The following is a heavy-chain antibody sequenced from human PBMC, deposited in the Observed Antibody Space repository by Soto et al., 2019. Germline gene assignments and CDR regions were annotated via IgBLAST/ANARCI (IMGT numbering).Heavy chain of an antibody. J-gene: IGHJ4*02. V-gene: IGHV3-48*03. CDR3: ARAHYYDNTGQPPV. Sequence: GGSLRLSCVASGFTFSTFEMNWVRQAPGKGLEWVSYISSSGSPIYYAESVKGRFTISRDNAKNSLFLQMDSLRAEDTAVYYCARAHYYDNTGQPPVGGQGTLVTVSS. D-gene: IGHD3-22*01. CDR2: ISSSGSPI. CDR1: GFTFSTFE.